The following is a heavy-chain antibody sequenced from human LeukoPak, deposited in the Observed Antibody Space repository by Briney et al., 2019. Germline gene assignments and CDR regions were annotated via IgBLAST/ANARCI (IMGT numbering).Heavy chain of an antibody. CDR2: ISGSGGST. CDR1: GFTFSSYA. J-gene: IGHJ4*02. V-gene: IGHV3-23*01. CDR3: AGGGAARLGYFDY. D-gene: IGHD6-6*01. Sequence: PPGGSLRLSCAASGFTFSSYAMSWVRQAPGKGLEWVSAISGSGGSTYYADSVKGRFTISRDNSKNTLYLQMNSLRAEDTAVYYCAGGGAARLGYFDYWGQGTLVTVSS.